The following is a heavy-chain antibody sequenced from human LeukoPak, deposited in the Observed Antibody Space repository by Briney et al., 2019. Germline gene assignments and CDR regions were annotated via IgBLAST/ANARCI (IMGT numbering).Heavy chain of an antibody. D-gene: IGHD5-18*01. Sequence: PGGSLRLSCAASGFTFSDYYMSWVRQAPGKGLEWVSYISSSGSTIYYADSVKGRFTISRDNAKNSLYLQMNSLSAEDTAVYYCARAADTAMVTAVFDYWGQGTLVSVSS. J-gene: IGHJ4*02. CDR2: ISSSGSTI. CDR3: ARAADTAMVTAVFDY. V-gene: IGHV3-11*01. CDR1: GFTFSDYY.